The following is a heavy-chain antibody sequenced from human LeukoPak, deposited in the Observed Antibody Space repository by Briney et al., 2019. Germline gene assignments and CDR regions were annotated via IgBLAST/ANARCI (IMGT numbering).Heavy chain of an antibody. CDR1: GGSFSSYY. J-gene: IGHJ4*02. CDR3: ARDLGNAYSSGWYDY. CDR2: IYTSGSS. Sequence: SETLSLTCAVYGGSFSSYYWSWIRQPAGKGLEWIGRIYTSGSSNYNPSLKSRVTMSVDTSKNQCSLRLRSVTAADTAVYYCARDLGNAYSSGWYDYWGQGTLVTVSS. D-gene: IGHD6-19*01. V-gene: IGHV4-4*07.